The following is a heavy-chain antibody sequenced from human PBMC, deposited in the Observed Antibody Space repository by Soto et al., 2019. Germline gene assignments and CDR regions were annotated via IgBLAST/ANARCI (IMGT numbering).Heavy chain of an antibody. Sequence: GGSPRLSCAASGFTFDDYAMHWVRQAPGKGLEWVSGISWNSGSIGYADSVKGRFTISRDNAKNSLYLQMNSLRAEDTALYYCAKAVAAAGGGLFDYWGQGTLVTVSS. D-gene: IGHD6-13*01. J-gene: IGHJ4*02. CDR1: GFTFDDYA. CDR3: AKAVAAAGGGLFDY. V-gene: IGHV3-9*01. CDR2: ISWNSGSI.